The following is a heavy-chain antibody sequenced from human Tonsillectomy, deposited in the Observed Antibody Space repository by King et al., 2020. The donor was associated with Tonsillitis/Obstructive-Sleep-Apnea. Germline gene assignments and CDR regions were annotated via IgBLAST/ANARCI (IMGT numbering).Heavy chain of an antibody. J-gene: IGHJ4*02. CDR3: AGLGGYCGGDCYSDSGGLDDY. CDR1: GGSFSGYY. CDR2: INHSGST. Sequence: VQLQQWGAGLLKPSETLSLTCAVYGGSFSGYYWSWIRQPPGKGLEWIGEINHSGSTNYNPSLKSRVTISVDTSKNQFSLKLSSVTAADTAVYYCAGLGGYCGGDCYSDSGGLDDYWGQGTLVTVSS. D-gene: IGHD2-21*01. V-gene: IGHV4-34*01.